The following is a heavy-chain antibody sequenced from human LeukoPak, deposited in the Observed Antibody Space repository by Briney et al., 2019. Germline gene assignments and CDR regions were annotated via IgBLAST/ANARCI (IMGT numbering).Heavy chain of an antibody. CDR3: AVGYCSSTSCPYYFDY. CDR2: IIPIFGTA. D-gene: IGHD2-2*01. CDR1: GGTFSSYA. J-gene: IGHJ4*02. V-gene: IGHV1-69*05. Sequence: GASVKVSCKASGGTFSSYAISWVRQAPGQGLEWMGGIIPIFGTANYAQKFQGRVTITTDESTSTAYMELSRMRSKDTAVYYCAVGYCSSTSCPYYFDYWGQGTLVTVSS.